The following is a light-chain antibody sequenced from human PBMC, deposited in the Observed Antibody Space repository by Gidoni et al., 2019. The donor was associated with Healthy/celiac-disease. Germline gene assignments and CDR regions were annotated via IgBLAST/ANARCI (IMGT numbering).Light chain of an antibody. CDR3: QAWDSSTEVV. CDR2: QDS. CDR1: KLGDKY. V-gene: IGLV3-1*01. Sequence: SYELTQPLSVSVSPGQTASITCSGDKLGDKYACWYQQKPGQSPVLVIYQDSKRPSGIPERFSGSNSGNTATLTISGTQAMDEADYYCQAWDSSTEVVFGGGTKLTV. J-gene: IGLJ2*01.